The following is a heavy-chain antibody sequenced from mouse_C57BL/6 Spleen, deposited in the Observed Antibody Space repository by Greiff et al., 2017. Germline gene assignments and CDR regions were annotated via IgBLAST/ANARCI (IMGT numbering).Heavy chain of an antibody. CDR1: GYTFTEYT. CDR2: FYPGSGSI. D-gene: IGHD1-1*01. Sequence: QVQLQQSGAELVKPGASVKLSCKASGYTFTEYTIHWVKQRSGQGLEWIGWFYPGSGSIKYNEKFKDKATLTADKSSSTVYMELSRLTSADCAVYFCARHEEGYYGSSSYWYFDGRGTGTTVSGSS. J-gene: IGHJ1*03. CDR3: ARHEEGYYGSSSYWYFDG. V-gene: IGHV1-62-2*01.